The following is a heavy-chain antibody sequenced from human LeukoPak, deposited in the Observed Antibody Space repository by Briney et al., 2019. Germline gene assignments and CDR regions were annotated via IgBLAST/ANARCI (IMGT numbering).Heavy chain of an antibody. D-gene: IGHD3-22*01. J-gene: IGHJ4*02. CDR3: ARDRGAGSYYDSSGYYDY. Sequence: ASVKVSCKASGYTFTSYGISWVRQAPGQGLEWMGWISAYNGNTNYAQKLQGRVTMTTDTSTSTAYMELRSLRSDDTAVYYCARDRGAGSYYDSSGYYDYWGQGTLVTVSS. CDR2: ISAYNGNT. CDR1: GYTFTSYG. V-gene: IGHV1-18*01.